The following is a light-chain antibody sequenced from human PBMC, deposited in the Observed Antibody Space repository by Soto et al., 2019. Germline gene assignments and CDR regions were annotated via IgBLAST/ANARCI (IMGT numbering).Light chain of an antibody. CDR1: NSDVGAYRY. V-gene: IGLV2-14*01. CDR2: EVS. Sequence: QSVLTQPTSVSGSPGQAITISCSGSNSDVGAYRYVSWYQQHPGKAPKLMIYEVSNRPSWVSERFSCSKSCNTASLTIFGLQAEDEADYYCSSYTITSTYVFGTGTKVTVL. CDR3: SSYTITSTYV. J-gene: IGLJ1*01.